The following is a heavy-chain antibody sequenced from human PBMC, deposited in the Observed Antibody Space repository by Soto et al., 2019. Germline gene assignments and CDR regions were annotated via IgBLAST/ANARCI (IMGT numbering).Heavy chain of an antibody. CDR3: ARDLFGELPN. D-gene: IGHD3-10*01. CDR2: FNLYSGDT. CDR1: GFTFSTSG. Sequence: ASVKVSCNASGFTFSTSGITWVRQAPGQGLEWMGWFNLYSGDTNYAQKFQGRVTMITDTSTTTAYLELTNLRSDDTDVYYCARDLFGELPNWGEGTLVTVS. V-gene: IGHV1-18*01. J-gene: IGHJ4*02.